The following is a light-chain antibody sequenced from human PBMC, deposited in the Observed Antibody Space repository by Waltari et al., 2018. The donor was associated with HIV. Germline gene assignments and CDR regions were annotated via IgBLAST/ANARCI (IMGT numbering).Light chain of an antibody. V-gene: IGLV2-23*02. CDR2: EVT. J-gene: IGLJ1*01. CDR1: STDVGNFNL. Sequence: QSALTQPASVSGSPGQSITISCNGTSTDVGNFNLVSWYQQYPGKAPKLLIYEVTKRPSGASNRFSASKSGNTASLTISGLRAEDEADYYCYSYSDTSSSYVFGTGTKVTVL. CDR3: YSYSDTSSSYV.